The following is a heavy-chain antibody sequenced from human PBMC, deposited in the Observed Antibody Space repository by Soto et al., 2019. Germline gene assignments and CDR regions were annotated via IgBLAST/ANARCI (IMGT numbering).Heavy chain of an antibody. D-gene: IGHD4-17*01. Sequence: QVQLVQSGAEVKKPGSSVKVSCKASGGTFSSYAISWVRQAPGQGLEWMGGIIPIFGTANYAQKFQGRVTITADESTSTAYMELSSLRSEDTAVYYCARTNYGGNSTYFPHWGQGTLVTVSS. CDR1: GGTFSSYA. J-gene: IGHJ1*01. V-gene: IGHV1-69*12. CDR2: IIPIFGTA. CDR3: ARTNYGGNSTYFPH.